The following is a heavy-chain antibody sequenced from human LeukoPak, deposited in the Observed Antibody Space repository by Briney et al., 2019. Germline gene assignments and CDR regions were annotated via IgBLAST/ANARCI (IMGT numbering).Heavy chain of an antibody. CDR1: GYTFTSYY. CDR3: ARGEQWLAMYFDY. CDR2: INPSGGST. J-gene: IGHJ4*02. D-gene: IGHD6-19*01. V-gene: IGHV1-46*01. Sequence: ASVKVSCKASGYTFTSYYMHWVRQAPGQGLEWMGIINPSGGSTSYAQKFQGRVTMTRDTSISTAYMELSRLRSDDTAVYYCARGEQWLAMYFDYWGQGTLVTVSS.